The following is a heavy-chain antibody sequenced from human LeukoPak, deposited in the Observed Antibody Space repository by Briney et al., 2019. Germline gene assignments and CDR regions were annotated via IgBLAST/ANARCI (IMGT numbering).Heavy chain of an antibody. CDR1: GFTFSSNG. J-gene: IGHJ4*02. CDR2: IRYDGSNK. Sequence: PGGSLRLSCAASGFTFSSNGMHWVRQAPGKGLEWVAFIRYDGSNKYYADSVKGRFTISRDNSKNTLYLQMNSLRAEDTAVYYCAKEAGSSWYIGGYFDYWGQGTLVTVSS. CDR3: AKEAGSSWYIGGYFDY. V-gene: IGHV3-30*02. D-gene: IGHD6-13*01.